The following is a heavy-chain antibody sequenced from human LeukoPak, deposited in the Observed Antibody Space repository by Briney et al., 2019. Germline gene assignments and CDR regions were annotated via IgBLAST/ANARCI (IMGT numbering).Heavy chain of an antibody. D-gene: IGHD3-10*01. CDR2: IIPILGIA. J-gene: IGHJ6*02. CDR3: ARDWSDRGFGDLFWYYYGMDV. CDR1: GGTFSSYA. Sequence: GASVKVSCKASGGTFSSYAISWVRQAPGQGLEWMGRIIPILGIANYAQKFQGRVAITADKSTSTAYMELSSLRSEDTAVYYCARDWSDRGFGDLFWYYYGMDVWGQGTTVTVSS. V-gene: IGHV1-69*04.